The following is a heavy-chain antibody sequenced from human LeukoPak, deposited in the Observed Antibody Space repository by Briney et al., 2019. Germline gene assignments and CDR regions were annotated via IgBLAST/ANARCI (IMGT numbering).Heavy chain of an antibody. CDR1: GFSSTDAW. D-gene: IGHD3-10*01. V-gene: IGHV3-15*04. CDR3: STYGSGRKFDY. Sequence: GGSLRLSCVGSGFSSTDAWMSWVRQIPGKGLEWVGRIESKTDGETTDYATPVKDRFIISRDDSTNTLYLQMNSLKSEDTAVYYCSTYGSGRKFDYWGQGTLVTVSS. J-gene: IGHJ4*02. CDR2: IESKTDGETT.